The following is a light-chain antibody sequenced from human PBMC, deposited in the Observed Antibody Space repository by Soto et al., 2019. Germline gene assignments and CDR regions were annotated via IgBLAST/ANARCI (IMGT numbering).Light chain of an antibody. J-gene: IGKJ2*01. CDR1: QGISTF. V-gene: IGKV1-9*01. Sequence: DIQLTQSPSFLSASVGDRVTITCRASQGISTFLAWYQQKPGKAHDLLIYAASTLQSGVPSRFSGSGSGTEFTLTISSLQPEDFATYYCQQLYTYPYTSGHGTKLEIK. CDR2: AAS. CDR3: QQLYTYPYT.